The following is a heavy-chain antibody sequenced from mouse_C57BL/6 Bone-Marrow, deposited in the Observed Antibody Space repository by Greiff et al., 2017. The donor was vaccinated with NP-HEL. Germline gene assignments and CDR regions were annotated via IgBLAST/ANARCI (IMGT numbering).Heavy chain of an antibody. CDR2: IDPSDSYT. Sequence: PLPPPLSSLFLPFSSFPLSCKASGYTFTSYWMHWVKQRPGQGLEWIGEIDPSDSYTNYNQKFKGKSTLTVDKSSSTAYMQLSSLTSEDSAVYYCARRGYGSSYGYFDVWGTGTTVTVSS. CDR1: GYTFTSYW. J-gene: IGHJ1*03. CDR3: ARRGYGSSYGYFDV. V-gene: IGHV1-69*01. D-gene: IGHD1-1*01.